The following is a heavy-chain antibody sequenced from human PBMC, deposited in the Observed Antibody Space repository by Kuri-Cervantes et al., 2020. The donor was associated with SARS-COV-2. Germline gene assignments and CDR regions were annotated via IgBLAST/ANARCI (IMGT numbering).Heavy chain of an antibody. CDR2: ISYDGSNK. J-gene: IGHJ4*02. CDR1: GFTFSSYA. V-gene: IGHV3-30*04. D-gene: IGHD6-13*01. Sequence: GESLKISCAASGFTFSSYAMHWVRQAPGKGLEWVAVISYDGSNKYYADSVKGRFTISRDNSKNTLYLQMNSLRAEDTAVYYYARGGGIAAAPSRYWGQGTLVTVSS. CDR3: ARGGGIAAAPSRY.